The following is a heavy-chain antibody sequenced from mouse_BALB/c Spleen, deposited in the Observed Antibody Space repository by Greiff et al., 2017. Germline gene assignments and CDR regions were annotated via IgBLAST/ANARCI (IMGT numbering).Heavy chain of an antibody. V-gene: IGHV1-80*01. Sequence: QVQLKQSGAELVRPGSSVKISCKASGYAFSSYWMNWVKQRPGQGLEWIGQIYPGDGDTNYNGKFKGKATLTADKSSSTAYMQLSSLTSEDSAVYFCAIYYGNLFAYWGQGTLVTVSA. D-gene: IGHD2-1*01. CDR1: GYAFSSYW. CDR2: IYPGDGDT. CDR3: AIYYGNLFAY. J-gene: IGHJ3*01.